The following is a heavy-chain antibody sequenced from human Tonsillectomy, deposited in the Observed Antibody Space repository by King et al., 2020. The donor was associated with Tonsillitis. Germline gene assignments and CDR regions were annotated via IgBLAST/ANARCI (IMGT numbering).Heavy chain of an antibody. Sequence: QLVQSGGGLVKPGGSLRLSCAASGFTFSSYSMNWVRQAPGKGLEGGSSISSSSSYIYYADSVKGRFTISRDNAKNSLYLQMNSPRAEETAVYYCARDSGYSSGWFLDYWGQGTLVTVSS. CDR1: GFTFSSYS. J-gene: IGHJ4*02. D-gene: IGHD6-19*01. CDR2: ISSSSSYI. V-gene: IGHV3-21*04. CDR3: ARDSGYSSGWFLDY.